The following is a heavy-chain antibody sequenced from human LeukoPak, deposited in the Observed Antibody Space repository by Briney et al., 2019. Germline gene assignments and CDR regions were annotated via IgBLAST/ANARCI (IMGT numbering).Heavy chain of an antibody. J-gene: IGHJ6*02. V-gene: IGHV3-30*18. Sequence: PGGSLRLSCAASGFTINSYGIHWVRQAPGKGLEWVAVLSYDATKESYADSVKGRFTISRDTSKNTLYLQMTSLRVEDTAVYYCAKEGYSGYDSKYYLAMDVWGQGTTVTVSS. CDR3: AKEGYSGYDSKYYLAMDV. CDR1: GFTINSYG. CDR2: LSYDATKE. D-gene: IGHD5-12*01.